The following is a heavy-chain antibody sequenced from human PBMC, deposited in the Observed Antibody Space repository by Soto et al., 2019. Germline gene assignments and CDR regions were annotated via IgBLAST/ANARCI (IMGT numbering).Heavy chain of an antibody. CDR1: GYSISAYY. J-gene: IGHJ4*02. CDR2: IDPKNGGT. CDR3: GRDDYGIFPY. V-gene: IGHV1-2*02. Sequence: QVQLVQSGTEEKKPGASVKVSCQASGYSISAYYIHWVRQAPGQGLEWMGWIDPKNGGTVSAQKFQGRLTMTRDTSISTVYMDLSGLTSDDTALYYCGRDDYGIFPYWGQGSLVTVSS. D-gene: IGHD3-10*01.